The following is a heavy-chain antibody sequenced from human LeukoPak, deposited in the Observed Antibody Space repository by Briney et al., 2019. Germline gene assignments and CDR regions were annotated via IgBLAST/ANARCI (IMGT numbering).Heavy chain of an antibody. CDR1: GVSISGLTYL. Sequence: PSETLSLTCAVSGVSISGLTYLWGWVRHPPGKGLEWIATISNNGRPYYNPSLKSRVTISLDTSKNQFSLKLISVTAADTALYYCARDGAFDIWGQGTMVSVSS. CDR2: ISNNGRP. V-gene: IGHV4-39*07. CDR3: ARDGAFDI. J-gene: IGHJ3*02.